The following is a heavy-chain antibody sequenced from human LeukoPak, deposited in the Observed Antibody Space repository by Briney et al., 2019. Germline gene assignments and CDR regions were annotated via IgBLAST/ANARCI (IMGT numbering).Heavy chain of an antibody. CDR1: GFTFSSYS. CDR2: IYSGGST. CDR3: ARVSPYYSVDY. Sequence: GGSLRLSCAASGFTFSSYSMNWVRQAPGKGLEWVSVIYSGGSTYYADSVKGRFTISRDNSKNTLYLQMNSLRAEDTAVYYCARVSPYYSVDYWGQGTLVTVSS. V-gene: IGHV3-53*01. D-gene: IGHD3-22*01. J-gene: IGHJ4*02.